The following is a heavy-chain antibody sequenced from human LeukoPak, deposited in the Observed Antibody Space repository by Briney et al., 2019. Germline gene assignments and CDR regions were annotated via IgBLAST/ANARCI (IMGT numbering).Heavy chain of an antibody. V-gene: IGHV3-48*04. D-gene: IGHD5-18*01. CDR1: GFRLSDYS. Sequence: QTGGSLRLSCTVSGFRLSDYSMNWVRQAPGKGLEWVSYTSGGSTSKHYADSVEGRFTISRDNAKNSLFLQMNSLRVEDTAIYYCAREDTVLIQYNYHHYAMDVWGQGTTVTVSS. J-gene: IGHJ6*02. CDR3: AREDTVLIQYNYHHYAMDV. CDR2: TSGGSTSK.